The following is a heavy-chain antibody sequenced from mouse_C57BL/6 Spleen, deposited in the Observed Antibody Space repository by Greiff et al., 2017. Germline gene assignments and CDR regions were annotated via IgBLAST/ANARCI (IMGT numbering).Heavy chain of an antibody. Sequence: VQLQQPGAELVMPGASVKLSCKASGYTFTSYWMHWVKQRPGQGLEWIGEIDPSDSYTNYNQKFKGKSTLTVDKSSSTAYMQLSSLTSEDSAVYYCARSVTAVVSHYFDYWGQSTPLTVSS. CDR1: GYTFTSYW. V-gene: IGHV1-69*01. CDR2: IDPSDSYT. J-gene: IGHJ2*01. D-gene: IGHD1-1*01. CDR3: ARSVTAVVSHYFDY.